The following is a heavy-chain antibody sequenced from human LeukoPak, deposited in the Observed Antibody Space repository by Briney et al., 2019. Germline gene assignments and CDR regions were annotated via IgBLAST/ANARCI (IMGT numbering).Heavy chain of an antibody. V-gene: IGHV3-74*03. D-gene: IGHD2/OR15-2a*01. Sequence: GGSLRLSCAASGFAVSVSWMHWVRQAPGKGLVWVSVIKSDGGTAYADSVKGRFTISRDNAKNTVYLQMNSLRDEDTAVYYCAKDYFGSLEYWGQGILVTVSS. CDR3: AKDYFGSLEY. CDR1: GFAVSVSW. J-gene: IGHJ4*02. CDR2: IKSDGGT.